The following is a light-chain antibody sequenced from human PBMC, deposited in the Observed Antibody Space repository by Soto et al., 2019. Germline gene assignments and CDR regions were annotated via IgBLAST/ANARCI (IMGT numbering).Light chain of an antibody. CDR1: QSISDT. V-gene: IGKV3-15*01. Sequence: IVMTQSPATLSVSPGGRATLSCRASQSISDTLAWYQQKPGQAPRLLIYGASRRATGFPSRFSGSGSGTEFTLTISSLQPDDFATYFCQQYSTYWTFGQGTKVDI. CDR3: QQYSTYWT. CDR2: GAS. J-gene: IGKJ1*01.